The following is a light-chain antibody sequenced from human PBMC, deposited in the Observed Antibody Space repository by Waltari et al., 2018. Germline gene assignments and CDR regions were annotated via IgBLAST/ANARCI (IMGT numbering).Light chain of an antibody. CDR3: QQYYSTSPLT. J-gene: IGKJ4*01. CDR1: QSLLYSSNNKNY. CDR2: WAS. Sequence: DIVMTQSPHSLVVSVGERATITCKSSQSLLYSSNNKNYLAWYQQKPGQPPKLLIYWASTREFGVPDRFSGSGSGTDFTLTISSLQAEDVAVYYCQQYYSTSPLTFGGGTKVEIK. V-gene: IGKV4-1*01.